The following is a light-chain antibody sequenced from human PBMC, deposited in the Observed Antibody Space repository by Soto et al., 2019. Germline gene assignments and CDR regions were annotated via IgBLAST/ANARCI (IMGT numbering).Light chain of an antibody. Sequence: QSVLTQPASVSGSPGQSITISCTGTSSDVGGYNYVSWYQQHPGKAPKLMFYDVSNRPSGVSNRCSGSESGNTASLTISGLQAEDEAHYYCSSYTSSSTLNSGFGTEPKLTVL. CDR1: SSDVGGYNY. J-gene: IGLJ1*01. V-gene: IGLV2-14*01. CDR2: DVS. CDR3: SSYTSSSTLNSG.